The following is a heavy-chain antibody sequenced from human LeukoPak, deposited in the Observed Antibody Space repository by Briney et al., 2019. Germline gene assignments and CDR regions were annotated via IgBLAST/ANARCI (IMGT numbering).Heavy chain of an antibody. J-gene: IGHJ4*02. CDR1: GGSFSVYY. D-gene: IGHD5-24*01. V-gene: IGHV4-34*01. CDR3: ARTVEMATITWDY. Sequence: SETLSLTCAVYGGSFSVYYWSWIRQPPGKGLEWIGEISHSGSTNYNPSLKSRVTISVDTSKSQFSLKLSSVTAADTAVYYCARTVEMATITWDYWGQGTLVTVSS. CDR2: ISHSGST.